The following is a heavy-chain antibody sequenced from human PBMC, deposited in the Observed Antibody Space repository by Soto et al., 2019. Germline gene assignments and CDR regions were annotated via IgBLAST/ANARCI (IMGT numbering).Heavy chain of an antibody. CDR3: ARTTVTTVYYYYGMDV. D-gene: IGHD4-17*01. V-gene: IGHV4-34*01. Sequence: PSETLSLTCAVYGGSFSGYYWSWIRQPPGKGLEWIGEINHSGSTNYNPSLKGRVTISVDTSKNQFSLKLSSVTAADTAVYYCARTTVTTVYYYYGMDVWGQGTTVTVSS. J-gene: IGHJ6*02. CDR1: GGSFSGYY. CDR2: INHSGST.